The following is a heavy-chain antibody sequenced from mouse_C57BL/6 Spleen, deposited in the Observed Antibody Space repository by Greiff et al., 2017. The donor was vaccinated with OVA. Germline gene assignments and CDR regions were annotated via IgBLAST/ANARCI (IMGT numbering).Heavy chain of an antibody. J-gene: IGHJ3*01. CDR2: INPGSGGT. D-gene: IGHD2-4*01. V-gene: IGHV1-54*01. CDR1: GYAFTNYL. CDR3: ARSGDYDEAY. Sequence: QVQLQQSGAGLVRPGTSVKVSCKASGYAFTNYLIEWVKQRPGQGLEWIGVINPGSGGTNYNEKFKGKATLTADKSSSTAYMQLSSLTSEDSAVYFCARSGDYDEAYWGQGTLVTVSA.